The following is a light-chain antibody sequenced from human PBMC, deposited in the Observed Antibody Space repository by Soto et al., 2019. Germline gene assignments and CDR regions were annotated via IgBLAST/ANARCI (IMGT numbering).Light chain of an antibody. J-gene: IGKJ1*01. CDR1: QGISSW. CDR3: QQYNSFPRT. Sequence: DIQMTQSPSSVSASVGARVTITCRASQGISSWLAWYQQKPGKAPKLPIHAASSLQSGVPSRFSGNGSGTAFTLNISSLQPEDFATYYWQQYNSFPRTFGQGTKVEIK. CDR2: AAS. V-gene: IGKV1-12*01.